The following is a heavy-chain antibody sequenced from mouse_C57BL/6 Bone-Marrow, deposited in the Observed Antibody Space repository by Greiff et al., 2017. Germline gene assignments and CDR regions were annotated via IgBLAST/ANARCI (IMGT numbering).Heavy chain of an antibody. D-gene: IGHD1-1*01. J-gene: IGHJ3*01. CDR2: IDPANGNT. CDR1: GFNIKNTY. CDR3: AVDYYGSSPTPFAY. V-gene: IGHV14-3*01. Sequence: VQLQQSVAELVRPGASVKLSCTASGFNIKNTYMHWVKQRPEQGLEWIGRIDPANGNTKYAPKFQGKATITADTSSSTAYLQLSSLTSEDTAIYYCAVDYYGSSPTPFAYWGQGTLVTVSA.